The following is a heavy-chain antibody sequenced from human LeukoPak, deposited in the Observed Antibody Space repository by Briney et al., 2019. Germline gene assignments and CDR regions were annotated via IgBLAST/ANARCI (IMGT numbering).Heavy chain of an antibody. Sequence: PSETLSLTCTVSGGSISSSSYYWGWIRQPPGKGLEWIGSIYYSGSTYYNPSPKSRVTISADTSKNQFSLKLSSVTAADTAVYYCARGGGYDYVWGSYRATYYFDYWGQGTLVTVSS. CDR3: ARGGGYDYVWGSYRATYYFDY. J-gene: IGHJ4*02. CDR1: GGSISSSSYY. V-gene: IGHV4-39*01. CDR2: IYYSGST. D-gene: IGHD3-16*02.